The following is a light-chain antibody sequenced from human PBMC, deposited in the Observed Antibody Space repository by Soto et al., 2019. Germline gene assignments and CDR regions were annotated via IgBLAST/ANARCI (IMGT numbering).Light chain of an antibody. CDR1: QSLVHSDGNTY. V-gene: IGKV2-30*02. CDR3: MQATYWPWT. Sequence: DVVLTQSPLSLPVTLGQPASISCRSSQSLVHSDGNTYLSWFQHRPGQSPRRLIYKVSNWDSGVPNRSSGMGSVTDFTLKIRRVEAENVGFYYCMQATYWPWTFGQGTKAEIK. CDR2: KVS. J-gene: IGKJ1*01.